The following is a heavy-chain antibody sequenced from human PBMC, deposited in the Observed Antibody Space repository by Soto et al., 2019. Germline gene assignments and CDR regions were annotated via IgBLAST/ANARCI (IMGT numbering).Heavy chain of an antibody. CDR3: ARDGVGSSWVNWFDP. V-gene: IGHV3-11*01. J-gene: IGHJ5*02. CDR1: GFTFSDYY. CDR2: ISSSGSTI. D-gene: IGHD6-13*01. Sequence: GGSLRLSCAASGFTFSDYYMSWIRQAPGKGPEWVSYISSSGSTIYYADSVKGRFTISRDNAKNSLYLQMNSLRAEDAAVYYCARDGVGSSWVNWFDPWGQGTLVTVSS.